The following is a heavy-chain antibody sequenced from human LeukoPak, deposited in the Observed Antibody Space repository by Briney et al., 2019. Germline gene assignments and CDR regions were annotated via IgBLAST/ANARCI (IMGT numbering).Heavy chain of an antibody. CDR3: ASRRGAVAGGIDY. Sequence: PGGSPRLSCAASGFTFSSYSMNWVRQAPGKGLEWVSSISSSSSYIYYADSLKGRFTISRDNAKNSLYLQMNSLRAEDTAVYYCASRRGAVAGGIDYWGQGTLVTVSS. CDR2: ISSSSSYI. V-gene: IGHV3-21*01. J-gene: IGHJ4*02. D-gene: IGHD6-19*01. CDR1: GFTFSSYS.